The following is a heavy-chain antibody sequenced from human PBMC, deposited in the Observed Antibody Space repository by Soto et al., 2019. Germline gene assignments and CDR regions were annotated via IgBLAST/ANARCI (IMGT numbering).Heavy chain of an antibody. CDR3: ARLRYCSSTSCKYFDY. CDR1: GYTFTSYG. J-gene: IGHJ4*02. Sequence: VASVKVSCKASGYTFTSYGISCVRQAPGQGLEWMGWISAYNGNTNYAQKLQGRVTMTTDTSTSTAYMELRSLRSDDTAVYYCARLRYCSSTSCKYFDYWGQGTLVTVSS. V-gene: IGHV1-18*04. CDR2: ISAYNGNT. D-gene: IGHD2-2*01.